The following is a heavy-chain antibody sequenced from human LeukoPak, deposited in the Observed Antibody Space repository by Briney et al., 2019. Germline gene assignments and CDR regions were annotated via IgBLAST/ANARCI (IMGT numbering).Heavy chain of an antibody. Sequence: SETLSLTCTVSGGSISSGGYCWSWIRQHPGKGLEWIGYIYYSGSTYYNPSLKSRVTISVDTSKNQFSLKLSSVTAADTAVYYCARERKDYSKDYWGRGTLVTVSS. D-gene: IGHD4-11*01. CDR2: IYYSGST. J-gene: IGHJ4*02. V-gene: IGHV4-31*03. CDR3: ARERKDYSKDY. CDR1: GGSISSGGYC.